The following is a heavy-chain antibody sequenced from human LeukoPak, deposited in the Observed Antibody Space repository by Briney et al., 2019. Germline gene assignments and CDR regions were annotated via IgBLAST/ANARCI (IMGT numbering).Heavy chain of an antibody. CDR3: ASGYSYGYRNFDY. CDR2: ISSSSSYI. D-gene: IGHD5-18*01. CDR1: GFTFSSYS. V-gene: IGHV3-21*01. Sequence: NSGGSLRLSCAASGFTFSSYSMNWVRQAPGKGLEWVSSISSSSSYIYYADSVKGRFTISRDNAKNSLYLQMNSLRAEDTAVYYCASGYSYGYRNFDYWGQGTLVTVSS. J-gene: IGHJ4*02.